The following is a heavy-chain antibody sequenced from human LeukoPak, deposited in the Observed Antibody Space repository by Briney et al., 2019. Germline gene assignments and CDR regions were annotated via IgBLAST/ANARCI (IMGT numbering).Heavy chain of an antibody. CDR3: ARQRRRTVATLYGMDV. J-gene: IGHJ6*02. CDR2: IYYSGST. CDR1: GGSISSSSYY. Sequence: SETLSLTCTVSGGSISSSSYYWGWIRQPPGKGLEWIGSIYYSGSTYYNPSLKSRVTLSVDTSKNQFSLKLSSVTAADTAVYYCARQRRRTVATLYGMDVWGQGTTVTVSS. V-gene: IGHV4-39*01. D-gene: IGHD5-12*01.